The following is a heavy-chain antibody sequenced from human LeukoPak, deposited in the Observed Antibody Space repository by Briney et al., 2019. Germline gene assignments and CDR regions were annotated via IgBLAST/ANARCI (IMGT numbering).Heavy chain of an antibody. CDR2: ISGSGGST. CDR1: GFTFRSYA. V-gene: IGHV3-23*01. Sequence: GGSLRLSCAGSGFTFRSYAMSWVRQAPGKGLEWVSAISGSGGSTYYADSVKGRFTISRDNSKNTLYLQMNSLRAEDTAVYYCAKARGIVGATSNFDYWGQGTLVTVSS. J-gene: IGHJ4*02. CDR3: AKARGIVGATSNFDY. D-gene: IGHD1-26*01.